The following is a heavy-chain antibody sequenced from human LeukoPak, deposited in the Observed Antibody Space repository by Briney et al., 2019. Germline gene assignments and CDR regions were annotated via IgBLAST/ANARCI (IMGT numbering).Heavy chain of an antibody. V-gene: IGHV1-18*01. J-gene: IGHJ4*02. CDR3: ARESTIVALPDY. CDR2: ISAYNGNT. D-gene: IGHD5-12*01. Sequence: ASVKVSCKASGYTFTSYGISWVRQAPGQGLEWMGWISAYNGNTNYAQKLQGRVTMTTDTSTSTDYMELRSLRSDDTAVYYCARESTIVALPDYWGQGTLVTVSS. CDR1: GYTFTSYG.